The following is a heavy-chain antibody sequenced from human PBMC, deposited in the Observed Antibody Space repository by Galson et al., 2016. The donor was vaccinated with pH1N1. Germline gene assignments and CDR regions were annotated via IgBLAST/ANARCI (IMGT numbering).Heavy chain of an antibody. Sequence: SETLSLTCAVYGGSFRGYYWSWIRQSPERGLEWIGEINHGGSTNYNPSLEGRVALSLDTSKNQFSLRLMAVTAADTAVYFCARHSTSGFPTIEVAARRRPFDVWGQGTLVTVSP. CDR2: INHGGST. V-gene: IGHV4-34*01. D-gene: IGHD6-19*01. CDR3: ARHSTSGFPTIEVAARRRPFDV. J-gene: IGHJ3*01. CDR1: GGSFRGYY.